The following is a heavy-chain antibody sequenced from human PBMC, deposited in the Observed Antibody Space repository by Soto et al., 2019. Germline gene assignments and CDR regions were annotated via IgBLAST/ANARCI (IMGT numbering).Heavy chain of an antibody. V-gene: IGHV3-7*01. D-gene: IGHD2-2*01. CDR1: GFTFSSYW. CDR2: IKHDGSDK. CDR3: AREVPAAPSRGPYYYGMDV. J-gene: IGHJ6*02. Sequence: GGSLRLSCEASGFTFSSYWMSWVRQAPGKGLEWVANIKHDGSDKYYLGSVKGRFTISRDNAKNSLYLQMNSLRDEDTAVYACAREVPAAPSRGPYYYGMDVWGHGTTVPVSS.